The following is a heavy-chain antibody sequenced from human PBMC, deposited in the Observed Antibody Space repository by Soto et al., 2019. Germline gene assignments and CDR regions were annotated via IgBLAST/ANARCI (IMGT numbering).Heavy chain of an antibody. V-gene: IGHV5-10-1*03. CDR1: GYNFNTFW. D-gene: IGHD2-2*03. Sequence: EVQLVQSGAEVKKPGESLKISCKGSGYNFNTFWISWLRQMPGKGLEWMGRIDPSDSYSDYSPSFKGHVSISSDKSVTTAYLTWSNLKASDTAIYYYARLDGVSLDALDFWGQRTMVTVSS. J-gene: IGHJ3*01. CDR2: IDPSDSYS. CDR3: ARLDGVSLDALDF.